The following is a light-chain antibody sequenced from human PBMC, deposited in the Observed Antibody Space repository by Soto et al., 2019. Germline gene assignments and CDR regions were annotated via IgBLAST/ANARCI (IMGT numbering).Light chain of an antibody. J-gene: IGLJ3*02. Sequence: QSVLAQPASVSGSPGQSITISCTGTSSDIGRYNLVSWYQQYPGKAPKLVIYDVTKRPSGVSDRFSGFKAGNTASLTVFGLQAEDEADYYCGSFAGPVWVFGGGTQLTVL. CDR1: SSDIGRYNL. V-gene: IGLV2-23*02. CDR2: DVT. CDR3: GSFAGPVWV.